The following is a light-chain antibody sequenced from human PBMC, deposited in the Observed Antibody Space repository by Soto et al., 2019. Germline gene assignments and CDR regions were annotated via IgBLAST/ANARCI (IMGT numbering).Light chain of an antibody. CDR1: LDVAEL. J-gene: IGKJ1*01. CDR3: PQRGNWTPIT. CDR2: DAS. V-gene: IGKV3-11*01. Sequence: EVVLTKSAAALSLYPGERDPLSFRVSLDVAELLAWYQHIPDQFPRLLSNDASKRATGVPDRFSGSGSGIHFTLTIPPLVPEDFAFYFCPQRGNWTPITLGQGTKVDLK.